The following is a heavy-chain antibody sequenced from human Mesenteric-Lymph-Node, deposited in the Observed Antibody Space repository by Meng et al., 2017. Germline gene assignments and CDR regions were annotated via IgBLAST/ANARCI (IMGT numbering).Heavy chain of an antibody. CDR2: IYHSGGT. Sequence: HRQGPGPGLVKPSGTLSLPCAVSGGSISISTWWSWVRQPPGKGLEWIGEIYHSGGTNYNPSLRGRVTISLDKSKNQFSLTLRSVTAADTAVYYCARDPYATGWAGWGQGTLVTVSS. D-gene: IGHD6-19*01. CDR1: GGSISISTW. J-gene: IGHJ4*02. V-gene: IGHV4-4*02. CDR3: ARDPYATGWAG.